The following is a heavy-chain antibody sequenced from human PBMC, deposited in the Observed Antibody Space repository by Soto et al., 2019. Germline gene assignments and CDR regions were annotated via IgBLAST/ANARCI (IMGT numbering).Heavy chain of an antibody. CDR2: TYHSGST. J-gene: IGHJ6*02. D-gene: IGHD6-25*01. V-gene: IGHV4-4*02. CDR1: GGSISSSNW. CDR3: ARPPGLDYYYGMDV. Sequence: SETLSLTCAVSGGSISSSNWWSWVRQPPGKGLEWIGETYHSGSTNYNPSLKSRVTISVDKSKNQFSLKLSSVTAADTAVYYCARPPGLDYYYGMDVWGQGTTVTVSS.